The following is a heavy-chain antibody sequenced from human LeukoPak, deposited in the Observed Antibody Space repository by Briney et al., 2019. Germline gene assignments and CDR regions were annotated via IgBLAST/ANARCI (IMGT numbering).Heavy chain of an antibody. CDR3: ARDLGGFDP. V-gene: IGHV1-46*01. CDR1: GYTFTNYY. J-gene: IGHJ5*02. Sequence: ASVKVSCKASGYTFTNYYMHWVRQAPGQGLEWMGIIDPSNGRTSYAQKFQGRVTVTSDTSTNTVFMDLSSLRSDDTAVYYCARDLGGFDPWGQGTLVTVSS. CDR2: IDPSNGRT.